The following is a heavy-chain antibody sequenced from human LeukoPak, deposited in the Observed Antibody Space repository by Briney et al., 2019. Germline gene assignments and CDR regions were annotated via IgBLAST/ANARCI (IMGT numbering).Heavy chain of an antibody. CDR3: AHRSSGWLNFDC. CDR2: IYWDGDK. D-gene: IGHD6-19*01. V-gene: IGHV2-5*02. Sequence: ESGPTLVNPTQTLTLTCTFSGFSLRSSGVGVGWIRQPPGKALEWLALIYWDGDKRYSPSLKSRLTITKDTSKNQVVLTLTNMDPVDTATYYCAHRSSGWLNFDCWGQGTLVTVSS. J-gene: IGHJ4*02. CDR1: GFSLRSSGVG.